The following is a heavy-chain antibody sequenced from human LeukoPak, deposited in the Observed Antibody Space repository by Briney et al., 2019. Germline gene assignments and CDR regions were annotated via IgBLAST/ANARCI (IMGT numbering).Heavy chain of an antibody. CDR1: GFTFSSYG. D-gene: IGHD5-24*01. J-gene: IGHJ3*02. CDR2: IRYDGTNK. Sequence: GGSLRLSCAASGFTFSSYGMHWVRQAPGKGLEWVTYIRYDGTNKYYADSVKGRFTISRDNSKNTLYLQMNSLRAEDTAIYYCAPLPRPLQDYDSFDIWGQGTMVTVSS. CDR3: APLPRPLQDYDSFDI. V-gene: IGHV3-30*02.